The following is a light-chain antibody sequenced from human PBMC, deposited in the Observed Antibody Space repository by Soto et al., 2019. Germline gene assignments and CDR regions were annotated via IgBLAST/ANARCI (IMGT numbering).Light chain of an antibody. Sequence: IQMTQSPSSLSASVGDRVTITCRASQRITTYLNWYQQKPGEAPKLLISTSGTLQRGVPSRFSGTGSGTDFTRTITALRPEDFATYFCQRTYSTPYTFGQGTKLEIK. CDR1: QRITTY. J-gene: IGKJ2*01. V-gene: IGKV1-39*01. CDR3: QRTYSTPYT. CDR2: TSG.